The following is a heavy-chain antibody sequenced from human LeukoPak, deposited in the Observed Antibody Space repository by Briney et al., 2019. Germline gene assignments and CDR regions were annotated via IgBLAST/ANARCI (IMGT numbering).Heavy chain of an antibody. CDR3: ARVAKSGRSNYFDY. V-gene: IGHV3-13*01. CDR1: GFTFSSYD. J-gene: IGHJ4*02. D-gene: IGHD3-3*01. Sequence: GGSLRLSCAASGFTFSSYDMHWVRQATGKGLEWVSAIDTAGDTYYPGSVKGRFTISRENAKNSLYLQMNSLGAGDTAVYYCARVAKSGRSNYFDYWGQGTLVTVSS. CDR2: IDTAGDT.